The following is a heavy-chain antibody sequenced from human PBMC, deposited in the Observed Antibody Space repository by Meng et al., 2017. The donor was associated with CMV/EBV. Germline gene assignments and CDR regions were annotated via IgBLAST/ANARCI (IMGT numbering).Heavy chain of an antibody. CDR2: IYSDGINT. D-gene: IGHD4-17*01. CDR1: GFTFSSYA. CDR3: AKDRHYGDSQYFYGLGV. V-gene: IGHV3-23*03. J-gene: IGHJ6*02. Sequence: GESLKISCAASGFTFSSYAVTWVRQAPGKRLEWVSVIYSDGINTYYADSVKGRFTIYRDDSKNMLYLQMNSLRVEDTAVYYCAKDRHYGDSQYFYGLGVWGQGTTVTVSS.